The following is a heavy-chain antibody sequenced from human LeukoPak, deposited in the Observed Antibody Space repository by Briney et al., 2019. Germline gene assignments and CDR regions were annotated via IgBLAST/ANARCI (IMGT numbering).Heavy chain of an antibody. D-gene: IGHD3-10*01. CDR3: ARDTMRNWFDP. CDR1: GFTFSTYE. CDR2: IGSSGSNI. V-gene: IGHV3-48*03. Sequence: GGSLRLSCEASGFTFSTYEMNWVRQTPGKGLEWVSCIGSSGSNIYYADSVKGRFTISRDNCKNSLYLQMNSLRAEDTAVYYCARDTMRNWFDPWGQGTLVTVSS. J-gene: IGHJ5*02.